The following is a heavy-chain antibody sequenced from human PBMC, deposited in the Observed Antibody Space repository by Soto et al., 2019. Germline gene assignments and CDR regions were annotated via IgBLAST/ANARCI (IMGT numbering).Heavy chain of an antibody. V-gene: IGHV1-69*01. J-gene: IGHJ5*02. CDR2: IIPIFGTA. CDR3: ARDRGRDMSTLTHWFDP. Sequence: QVQLVQSGAEVKKPGSSVKVSCKASGGTFSSYAISWVRQAPGQGLEWMGGIIPIFGTANYAKKFQGRVTITADESTSTAYMELSSLRSEDTAVYYCARDRGRDMSTLTHWFDPWGQGTLVTVSS. D-gene: IGHD5-12*01. CDR1: GGTFSSYA.